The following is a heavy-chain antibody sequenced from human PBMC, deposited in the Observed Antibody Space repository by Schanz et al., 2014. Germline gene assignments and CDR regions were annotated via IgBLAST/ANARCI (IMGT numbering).Heavy chain of an antibody. CDR3: AKGRFGELSAFDI. CDR1: GFSFGNYG. Sequence: EVQLLESGGGLVQPGGSLRLSCEASGFSFGNYGMSWVRQAPGKGLEWVSGFDAHDGRAYYADSAEGRFTISRDNSKNAQYQQMSRLRAEDTAVYCCAKGRFGELSAFDIWGQGTMVTVSS. J-gene: IGHJ3*02. D-gene: IGHD3-10*01. V-gene: IGHV3-23*01. CDR2: FDAHDGRA.